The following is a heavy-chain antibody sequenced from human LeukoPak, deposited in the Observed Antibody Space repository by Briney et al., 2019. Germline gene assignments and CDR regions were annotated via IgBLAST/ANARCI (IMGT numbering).Heavy chain of an antibody. J-gene: IGHJ6*03. CDR3: ARGNDYVDNYYYYMDV. Sequence: GASVKVSCKASGYTFIGYYIHWVRQAPGQGLEWMGWINPNSGGTNYAPKFQGRVTMTTDTSISTAYMGLSRLRSDDTAAFYCARGNDYVDNYYYYMDVWGKGTTVTVSS. D-gene: IGHD3-10*02. V-gene: IGHV1-2*02. CDR2: INPNSGGT. CDR1: GYTFIGYY.